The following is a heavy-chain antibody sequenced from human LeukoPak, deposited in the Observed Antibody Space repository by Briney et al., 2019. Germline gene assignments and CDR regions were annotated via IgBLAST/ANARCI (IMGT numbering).Heavy chain of an antibody. J-gene: IGHJ5*02. CDR2: INPNSGGT. CDR3: ARGHIAISFRGSDVPVLEFDP. V-gene: IGHV1-2*02. Sequence: ASVKVSCKASGYTFTGYYMHWVRQAPGQGLEWMGWINPNSGGTNYAQKFQGRVTMTRDTSISTASMELSRLRSDDTAVYYCARGHIAISFRGSDVPVLEFDPWGQGTLVTVSS. D-gene: IGHD2-8*02. CDR1: GYTFTGYY.